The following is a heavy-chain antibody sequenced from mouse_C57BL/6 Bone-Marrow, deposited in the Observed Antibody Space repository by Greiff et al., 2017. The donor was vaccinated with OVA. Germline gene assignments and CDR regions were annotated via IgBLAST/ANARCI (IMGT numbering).Heavy chain of an antibody. CDR3: TSLAGSWLAY. CDR2: IDPENGDT. D-gene: IGHD1-1*01. V-gene: IGHV14-4*01. Sequence: EVQLQQSGAELVRPGASVKLSCTASGFNIKDDYMHWVKQRPEQGLEWIGWIDPENGDTEYASKFQGKATIAADTSSNTAYLQRSSLTSEDTAVYYCTSLAGSWLAYWGQGTLVTISA. CDR1: GFNIKDDY. J-gene: IGHJ3*01.